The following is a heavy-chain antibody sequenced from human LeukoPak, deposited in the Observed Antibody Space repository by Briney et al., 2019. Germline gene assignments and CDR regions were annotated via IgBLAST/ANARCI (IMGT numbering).Heavy chain of an antibody. J-gene: IGHJ6*02. CDR3: TTTGIAAAKPYYYGMDV. CDR2: IRSKANSYAT. Sequence: GGSLKLSCAASGFTFSGSAMHWVRQASGKGLEWVGRIRSKANSYATAYAASVKGRFTISRDDSKNTAYLQMNSLKTEDTAVYYCTTTGIAAAKPYYYGMDVWGQGTTVTVS. D-gene: IGHD6-13*01. CDR1: GFTFSGSA. V-gene: IGHV3-73*01.